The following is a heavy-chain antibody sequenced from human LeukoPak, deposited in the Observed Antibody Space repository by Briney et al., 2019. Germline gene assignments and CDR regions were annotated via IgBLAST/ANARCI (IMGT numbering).Heavy chain of an antibody. CDR2: IYSGGST. Sequence: GGSLRLSCAASGFTVSSNYMSWVRQAPGKGLEWVSIIYSGGSTFYADSVKGRFTISRENAKNSLYLQMNSLRAGDTAVYYCARARRYYDILTGYQTTDAFDIWGQGTMVTVSS. V-gene: IGHV3-53*01. CDR3: ARARRYYDILTGYQTTDAFDI. D-gene: IGHD3-9*01. J-gene: IGHJ3*02. CDR1: GFTVSSNY.